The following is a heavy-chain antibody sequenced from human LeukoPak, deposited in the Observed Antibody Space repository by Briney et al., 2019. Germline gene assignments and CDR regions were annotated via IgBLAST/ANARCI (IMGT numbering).Heavy chain of an antibody. CDR1: GGSISSYY. Sequence: PSETLSLTCTVSGGSISSYYWSWIRQPPGKGLEWIGYIYYSGSTNYNPSLKSRVTISVDTSKNQFSLKLSSVTAADTAVYYCARDRVGAYFDYWGQGTMVTVSS. D-gene: IGHD1-26*01. CDR3: ARDRVGAYFDY. V-gene: IGHV4-59*01. CDR2: IYYSGST. J-gene: IGHJ4*03.